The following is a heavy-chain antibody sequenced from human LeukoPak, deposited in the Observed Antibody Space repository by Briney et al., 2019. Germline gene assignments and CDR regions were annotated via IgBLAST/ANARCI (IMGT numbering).Heavy chain of an antibody. CDR3: ARVHSSSWYIVDY. V-gene: IGHV4-34*01. CDR1: GGSFSGYY. J-gene: IGHJ4*02. D-gene: IGHD6-13*01. Sequence: SETLSLTCAVYGGSFSGYYWSWIRQPPGKGLEWIGEINHSGSTNYNPSLKSRVTISVDTSKDQFSLKLSSVTAADTAVYYCARVHSSSWYIVDYWGQGTLVTVSS. CDR2: INHSGST.